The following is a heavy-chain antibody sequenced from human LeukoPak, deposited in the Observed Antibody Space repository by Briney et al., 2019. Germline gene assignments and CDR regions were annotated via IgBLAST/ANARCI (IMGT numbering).Heavy chain of an antibody. J-gene: IGHJ4*02. D-gene: IGHD1-26*01. V-gene: IGHV1-8*03. CDR3: ARVAGSIDY. Sequence: ASVKVSCKASGYSFATYDINWVRQATGQGLEWMGWMNLKSGYTGYAQKFQGRVTITRDTSTSTVYMELSSLRSEDTAVYYCARVAGSIDYWGQGTLVTVSS. CDR1: GYSFATYD. CDR2: MNLKSGYT.